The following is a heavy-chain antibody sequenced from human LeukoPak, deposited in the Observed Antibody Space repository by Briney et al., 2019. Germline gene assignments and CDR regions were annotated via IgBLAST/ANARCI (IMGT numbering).Heavy chain of an antibody. CDR3: AKDPSRNIAAAGTDY. J-gene: IGHJ4*02. CDR1: GFTFSSYA. CDR2: ISGSGGST. D-gene: IGHD6-13*01. V-gene: IGHV3-23*01. Sequence: SGGSLRLSCAASGFTFSSYAMSWVRQAPGKGLEWVSAISGSGGSTYYADSVKGRFSISRDNSKNTLHLQMNSLRAEDTAVYYCAKDPSRNIAAAGTDYWGQGTLVTVSS.